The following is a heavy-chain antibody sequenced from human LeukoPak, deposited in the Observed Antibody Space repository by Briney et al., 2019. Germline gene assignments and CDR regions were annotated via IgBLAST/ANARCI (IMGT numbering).Heavy chain of an antibody. CDR1: GYTFTTYW. CDR2: IYPGDSDT. Sequence: GESLKISCKVSGYTFTTYWIGWVRQMPGKGLEWMGIIYPGDSDTRYSPSFQDQVTISADKSISTAYLQWSSLKASDTAMYYCARHVDYYYYGMDVWGQGTTVTVSS. V-gene: IGHV5-51*01. CDR3: ARHVDYYYYGMDV. J-gene: IGHJ6*02.